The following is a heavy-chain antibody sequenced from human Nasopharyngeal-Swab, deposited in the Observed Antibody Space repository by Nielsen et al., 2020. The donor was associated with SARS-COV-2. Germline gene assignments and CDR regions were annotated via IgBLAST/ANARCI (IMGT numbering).Heavy chain of an antibody. CDR3: TSPGYCSSTSCYPDNWFDP. Sequence: WIRQPPGKGPEWVGFIRSKAYGGTTEYAASVKGRFTISRDDSKSIAYLQMNSLKTEDTAVYYCTSPGYCSSTSCYPDNWFDPWGRGTLVTVSS. D-gene: IGHD2-2*03. CDR2: IRSKAYGGTT. V-gene: IGHV3-49*02. J-gene: IGHJ5*02.